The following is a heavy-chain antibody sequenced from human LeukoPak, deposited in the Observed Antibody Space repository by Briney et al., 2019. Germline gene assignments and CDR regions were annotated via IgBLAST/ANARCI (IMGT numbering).Heavy chain of an antibody. CDR3: ARHVQDLGIKV. Sequence: PSETLSLTCTVSGASISGSDSYWSWIRQPPGKGLEWIGSIYRRGSTSYNPSLKSRVTVSEDMSKNHFSLRLSSVTAADTAVYYCARHVQDLGIKVWGQGTTVTVSS. CDR2: IYRRGST. CDR1: GASISGSDSY. J-gene: IGHJ6*02. V-gene: IGHV4-39*01.